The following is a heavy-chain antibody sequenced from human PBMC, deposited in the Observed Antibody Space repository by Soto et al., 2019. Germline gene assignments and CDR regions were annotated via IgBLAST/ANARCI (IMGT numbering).Heavy chain of an antibody. J-gene: IGHJ4*02. CDR1: GFSFSDAW. CDR3: TTDRFSSPVDH. CDR2: IKSKRDGGTT. Sequence: GSLRLSCAASGFSFSDAWMSWVRQTPGKGLEWVGRIKSKRDGGTTDYAAPVKGRFTISRDDSKNTLYLQMNSLKTEDTAVYYCTTDRFSSPVDHWGQGTLVTVSS. D-gene: IGHD3-10*01. V-gene: IGHV3-15*01.